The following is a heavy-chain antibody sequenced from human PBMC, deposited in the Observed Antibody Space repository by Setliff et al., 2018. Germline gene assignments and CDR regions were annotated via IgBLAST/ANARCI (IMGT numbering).Heavy chain of an antibody. CDR2: IRYDGSKK. Sequence: GGSLRLSCVASGFSFSYYGMHWVRQATGKGLEWVALIRYDGSKKYYADSGKGRFTISRDNAKNSLYLQMNSLRAEDTAVYYCAKRGPYCSGGTCHYYFDYWGQGTLVTVSS. CDR1: GFSFSYYG. D-gene: IGHD2-15*01. V-gene: IGHV3-30*02. CDR3: AKRGPYCSGGTCHYYFDY. J-gene: IGHJ4*02.